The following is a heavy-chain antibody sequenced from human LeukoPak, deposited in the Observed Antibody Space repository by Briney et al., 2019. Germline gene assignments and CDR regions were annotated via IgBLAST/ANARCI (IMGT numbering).Heavy chain of an antibody. V-gene: IGHV3-30*03. D-gene: IGHD6-19*01. CDR3: ARGYSSGWFATPDYYFDY. CDR1: GFTFSSYG. Sequence: GGSLRLSCAASGFTFSSYGMHWVRQAPGKGLEWVAVISYDGSNKYYADSVKGRFTISRDNSKNTLYLQMNSLRAEDTAVYYCARGYSSGWFATPDYYFDYWGQGTLVTVSS. J-gene: IGHJ4*02. CDR2: ISYDGSNK.